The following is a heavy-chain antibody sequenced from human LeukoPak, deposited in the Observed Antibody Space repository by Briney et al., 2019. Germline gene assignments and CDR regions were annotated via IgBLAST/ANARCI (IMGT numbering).Heavy chain of an antibody. V-gene: IGHV3-23*01. CDR2: ISGSGGST. CDR3: AKGRRYSSSWYEDAFDI. CDR1: GFTFSSYA. J-gene: IGHJ3*02. Sequence: PGGPLRLSCAASGFTFSSYAMSWVRQAPGKGLEWVSAISGSGGSTYYADSVKARFTISRDNSKNTLYLQMNSLRAEDTAVYYCAKGRRYSSSWYEDAFDIWGQGTMVTVSS. D-gene: IGHD6-13*01.